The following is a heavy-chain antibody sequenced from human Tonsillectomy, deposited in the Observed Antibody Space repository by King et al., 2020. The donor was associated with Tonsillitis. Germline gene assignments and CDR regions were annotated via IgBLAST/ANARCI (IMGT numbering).Heavy chain of an antibody. CDR1: GGSISSYY. J-gene: IGHJ6*02. V-gene: IGHV4-59*01. CDR2: IYYSGST. Sequence: LQLQESGPGLVKPSETLSLTCTVSGGSISSYYWSWIRQPPGKGLEWIGYIYYSGSTNYNPSLKSRVTISVDTSKNQFSLKLSSVTAADTAVYYCARYRGSSWYSHYYYGMDVWGQGTTVTVSS. CDR3: ARYRGSSWYSHYYYGMDV. D-gene: IGHD6-13*01.